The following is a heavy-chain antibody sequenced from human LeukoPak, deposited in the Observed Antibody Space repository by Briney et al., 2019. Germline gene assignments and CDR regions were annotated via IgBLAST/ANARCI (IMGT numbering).Heavy chain of an antibody. Sequence: ASVKVSCKASGYTFSGYYMHWVRQAPGQGLEWMGWINPNSGGTYYAQKFQGRVTMTRDTSISTAYMGLSRLRSDDTAVFYCARVAHNYDLLTGYYPYLDYFDFWGQGTLVTVSS. CDR2: INPNSGGT. J-gene: IGHJ4*02. V-gene: IGHV1-2*02. CDR1: GYTFSGYY. D-gene: IGHD3-9*01. CDR3: ARVAHNYDLLTGYYPYLDYFDF.